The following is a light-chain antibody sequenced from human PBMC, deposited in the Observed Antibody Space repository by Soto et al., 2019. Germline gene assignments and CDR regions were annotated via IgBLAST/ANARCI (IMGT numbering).Light chain of an antibody. V-gene: IGLV1-40*01. CDR2: ANS. J-gene: IGLJ1*01. Sequence: QSALTQPPSVSGAPGQRVTISCTGSSSNIGAGYDVHWYQQLPGTAPKLPIYANSNRPSGVPGRFAGSKSGTSAYLAIAGLQADDEDDYYCQSYDSSLSGYVVGNGTKVTVL. CDR3: QSYDSSLSGYV. CDR1: SSNIGAGYD.